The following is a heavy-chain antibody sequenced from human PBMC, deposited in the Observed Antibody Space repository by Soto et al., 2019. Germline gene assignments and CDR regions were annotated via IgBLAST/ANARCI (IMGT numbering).Heavy chain of an antibody. J-gene: IGHJ4*02. V-gene: IGHV4-39*01. CDR2: IYYSGST. D-gene: IGHD6-6*01. CDR1: GGSISSSSYY. Sequence: SETLSLTCTVSGGSISSSSYYWGWIRQPPGKGLEWIGSIYYSGSTYYNPSLKSRVTISVDTSKNQFSLKLSSVTAADTAVYYCARRTPSSSYSPYYFDYWGQGTLVTVSS. CDR3: ARRTPSSSYSPYYFDY.